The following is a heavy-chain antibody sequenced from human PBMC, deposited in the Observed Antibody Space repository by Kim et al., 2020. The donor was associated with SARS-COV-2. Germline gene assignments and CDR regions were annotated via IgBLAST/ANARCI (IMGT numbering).Heavy chain of an antibody. V-gene: IGHV3-74*01. CDR2: INSDGSST. CDR1: GFTFSSYW. J-gene: IGHJ3*02. D-gene: IGHD1-26*01. Sequence: GGSLRLSCAASGFTFSSYWMHWVRQAPGKGLVWVSRINSDGSSTSYADSVKGRFTISRDNAKNTLYLQMNSLRAEDTAVYYCARDMAPGIVGPSDAFDIWGQGTMVTVSS. CDR3: ARDMAPGIVGPSDAFDI.